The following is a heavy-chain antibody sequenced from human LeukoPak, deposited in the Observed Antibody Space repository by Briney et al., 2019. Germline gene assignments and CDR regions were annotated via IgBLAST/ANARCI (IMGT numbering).Heavy chain of an antibody. CDR3: ARARYTNGEFDY. J-gene: IGHJ4*02. D-gene: IGHD1-1*01. Sequence: SETLSLTCTVSGGSINGGGVYWNWIRQHPGKGLEWIGYIYYTGSTYYNSSLKSRLIISVDTSKNQFSLKLRSVTAADTAVYYCARARYTNGEFDYWGQGTLVTVSS. CDR1: GGSINGGGVY. CDR2: IYYTGST. V-gene: IGHV4-31*03.